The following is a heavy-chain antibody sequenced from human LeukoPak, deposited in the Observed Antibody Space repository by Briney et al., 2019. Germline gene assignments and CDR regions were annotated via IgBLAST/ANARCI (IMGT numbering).Heavy chain of an antibody. Sequence: QPGGSPRLSCAASGFTFDDYGMSWVRQAPGRGLEWVSGINWNGGSTGYADSVKGRFTISRDNAKNSLYLQMNSLRAEDTALYYCARGLRFLEWLEGNLDYWGQGTLVTVSS. CDR2: INWNGGST. V-gene: IGHV3-20*04. CDR1: GFTFDDYG. J-gene: IGHJ4*02. D-gene: IGHD3-3*01. CDR3: ARGLRFLEWLEGNLDY.